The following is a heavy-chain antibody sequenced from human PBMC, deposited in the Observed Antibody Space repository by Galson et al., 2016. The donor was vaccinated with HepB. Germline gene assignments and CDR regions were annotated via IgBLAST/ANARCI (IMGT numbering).Heavy chain of an antibody. V-gene: IGHV3-74*01. J-gene: IGHJ4*02. CDR2: ITPDGRRT. CDR3: ARDNTGRFDY. Sequence: SLRLSCAASGFTFSSYWMHWVRQDAGRGLVWVSSITPDGRRTAYADSVRGRFTISSDNAKNTLDLQMDSLRAEDTALYYCARDNTGRFDYWGQGALVTVSS. D-gene: IGHD2-8*02. CDR1: GFTFSSYW.